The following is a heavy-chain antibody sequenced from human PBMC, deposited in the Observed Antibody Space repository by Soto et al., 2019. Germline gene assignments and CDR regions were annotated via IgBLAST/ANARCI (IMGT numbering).Heavy chain of an antibody. D-gene: IGHD2-15*01. CDR2: ISRTGNP. CDR3: ARNGDYSSAF. J-gene: IGHJ4*02. V-gene: IGHV4-4*02. CDR1: GGSISSGYW. Sequence: QVQLHESGPGLVRPSETLSLTCAVSGGSISSGYWWGWVRQPPGKGLEWIGEISRTGNPNYNPSLKSRVTISVDTSKHRFYLRLRSMTAADTAVYYCARNGDYSSAFWGQGTLVTVSS.